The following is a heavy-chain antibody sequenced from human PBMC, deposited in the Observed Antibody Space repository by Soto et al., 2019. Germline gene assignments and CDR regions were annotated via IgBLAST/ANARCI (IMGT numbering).Heavy chain of an antibody. CDR1: GDSVSSNSAA. D-gene: IGHD5-18*01. CDR2: TYYRSKWYN. CDR3: ARDPGLSYGYVSIGMDV. V-gene: IGHV6-1*01. J-gene: IGHJ6*02. Sequence: PSQSLSLTCAISGDSVSSNSAAWNCIRQSPSRGLEWLGRTYYRSKWYNDYAVSVKSRITINPDTSKNQFSLQLNSVTPEDTAVYYCARDPGLSYGYVSIGMDVWGQGTTVTVSS.